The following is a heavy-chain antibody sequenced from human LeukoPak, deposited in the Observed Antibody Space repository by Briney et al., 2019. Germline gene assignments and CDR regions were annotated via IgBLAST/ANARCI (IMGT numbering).Heavy chain of an antibody. V-gene: IGHV4-59*02. D-gene: IGHD3-22*01. J-gene: IGHJ4*02. CDR2: IHFSGST. Sequence: SETLSLTCTVSGGSVSSHYWSWIRQPPGKGLNWIAYIHFSGSTNYNPSLKTRVTISLDASKNQFSLKLLSVTDADTAVYYCEGYDSSGSSFDYWGQGTLVTVSS. CDR1: GGSVSSHY. CDR3: EGYDSSGSSFDY.